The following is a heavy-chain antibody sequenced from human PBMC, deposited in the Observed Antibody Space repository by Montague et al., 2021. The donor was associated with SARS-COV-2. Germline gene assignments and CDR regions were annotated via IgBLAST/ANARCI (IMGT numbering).Heavy chain of an antibody. CDR1: GFSLSTSGMR. J-gene: IGHJ4*02. Sequence: PALVTPTQTLTLTCTFSGFSLSTSGMRASWIRQPPGKALEWLARIDCDDDKFYSTSLKTRLTISKDTSKNQVVLTMTNMDPVDTATYYCARSYYDILTAYYTPFDYWGQGTLVTVSS. D-gene: IGHD3-9*01. CDR2: IDCDDDK. CDR3: ARSYYDILTAYYTPFDY. V-gene: IGHV2-70*04.